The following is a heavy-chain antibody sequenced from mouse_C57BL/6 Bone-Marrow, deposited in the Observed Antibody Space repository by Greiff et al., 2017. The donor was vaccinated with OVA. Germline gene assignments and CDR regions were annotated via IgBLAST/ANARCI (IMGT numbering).Heavy chain of an antibody. Sequence: QLQQPGAELVRPGTSVKLSCKASGYTFTSYWMHWVKQRPGQGLEWIGVIDPSDSYTNYNQKFKGKATLTVDTSSSTAYMQLSSLTSEDSAVYYCARRDYGSSYDYWGQGTTLTVSS. V-gene: IGHV1-59*01. CDR1: GYTFTSYW. D-gene: IGHD1-1*01. CDR2: IDPSDSYT. J-gene: IGHJ2*01. CDR3: ARRDYGSSYDY.